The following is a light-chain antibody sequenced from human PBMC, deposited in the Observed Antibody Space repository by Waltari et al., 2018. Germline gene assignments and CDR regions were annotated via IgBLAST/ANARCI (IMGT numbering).Light chain of an antibody. Sequence: DIQLTQSPSSLYESVGNRVTVHCRASQHFGTYLNWYQQQPGKAPKLLIYAASSLNTGVQSRFSGSGSGTEFSLTISSLQPEDYATYYCQQGYNSPPTFGQGTKLESK. V-gene: IGKV1-39*01. CDR3: QQGYNSPPT. CDR1: QHFGTY. CDR2: AAS. J-gene: IGKJ2*01.